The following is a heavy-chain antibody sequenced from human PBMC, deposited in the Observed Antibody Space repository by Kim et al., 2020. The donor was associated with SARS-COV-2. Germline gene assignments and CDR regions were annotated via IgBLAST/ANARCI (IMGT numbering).Heavy chain of an antibody. CDR1: GDSVSSNSAA. CDR3: ARDSLWNDYYDSRFGFDY. Sequence: SQTLSLTCAISGDSVSSNSAAWNWIRQSPSRGLEWLGRTYYRSKWYNDYAVSVKSRITINPDTSKNQFSLQLNSVTPEDTAVYYCARDSLWNDYYDSRFGFDYWGQGTLVTVSS. D-gene: IGHD3-22*01. J-gene: IGHJ4*02. CDR2: TYYRSKWYN. V-gene: IGHV6-1*01.